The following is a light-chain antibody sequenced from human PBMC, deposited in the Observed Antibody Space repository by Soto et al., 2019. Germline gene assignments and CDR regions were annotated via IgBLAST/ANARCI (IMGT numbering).Light chain of an antibody. CDR1: SSDIGGYNY. J-gene: IGLJ1*01. V-gene: IGLV2-8*01. Sequence: QSALTQPPSASGTPGKSVTISCAGTSSDIGGYNYVSWYQQHPGKAPKLIIYEVTKRPSGVSDRFSGSKSGSTASLTVSGLQADDEADYYCSSYAGSNDLEVFGTGTKVTVL. CDR2: EVT. CDR3: SSYAGSNDLEV.